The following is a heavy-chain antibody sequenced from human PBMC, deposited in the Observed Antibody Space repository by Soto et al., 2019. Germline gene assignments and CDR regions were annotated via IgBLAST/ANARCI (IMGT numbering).Heavy chain of an antibody. CDR2: IISNDEK. CDR1: GFSFSNPRMG. CDR3: ARMSKPFGVSYRLHNNDLFDT. D-gene: IGHD3-16*01. J-gene: IGHJ5*02. V-gene: IGHV2-26*01. Sequence: PTLLNPTETLTLTCTVSGFSFSNPRMGVSWVRQPPGKALEWLAHIISNDEKSYRTSLKTRLTISKDTSKSQVVLTMTKMDNVENETYHCARMSKPFGVSYRLHNNDLFDTWGQGTLVTVSS.